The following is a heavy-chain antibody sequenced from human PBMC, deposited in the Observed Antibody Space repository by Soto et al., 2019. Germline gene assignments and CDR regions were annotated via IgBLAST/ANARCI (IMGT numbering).Heavy chain of an antibody. CDR3: ARIPVDTYMINWFDP. Sequence: XGTLYHTYTVSGGSVSSGDDYWSWIRQPPGKGLEWIGYIYYSGSTNYNPSLKSRVSISLDTSKNQFSLRLTPVTAADTAVYYCARIPVDTYMINWFDPWGQGTLVTVSS. J-gene: IGHJ5*02. V-gene: IGHV4-61*08. CDR2: IYYSGST. D-gene: IGHD5-18*01. CDR1: GGSVSSGDDY.